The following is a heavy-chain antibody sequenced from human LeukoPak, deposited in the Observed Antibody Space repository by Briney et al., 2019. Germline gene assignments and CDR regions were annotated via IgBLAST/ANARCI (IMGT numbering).Heavy chain of an antibody. CDR1: GFSFSSYW. CDR2: IKQDGSEK. CDR3: ARDFDDAYSDY. D-gene: IGHD2-21*01. V-gene: IGHV3-7*01. J-gene: IGHJ4*02. Sequence: PGGSLRLSCAASGFSFSSYWMSWVRQAPGKGLEWVANIKQDGSEKYYVDSVKGRFTISRDNAKNSLYLQMNSLRAEDTAVYYCARDFDDAYSDYWGQGTLVTVSS.